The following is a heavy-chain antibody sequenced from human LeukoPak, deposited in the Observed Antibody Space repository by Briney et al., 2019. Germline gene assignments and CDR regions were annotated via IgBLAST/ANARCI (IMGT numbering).Heavy chain of an antibody. Sequence: GGSLRLSCAASGFTFSSSDMQWVRQAPGKGPEWVAVISYDATNKYYADSVKGRFTLSRDNSKHTLYLQTNTLRDEDTAVYYCAKASSNYFYYFEYWGQGTLVTVSS. D-gene: IGHD2/OR15-2a*01. J-gene: IGHJ4*02. V-gene: IGHV3-30*18. CDR2: ISYDATNK. CDR1: GFTFSSSD. CDR3: AKASSNYFYYFEY.